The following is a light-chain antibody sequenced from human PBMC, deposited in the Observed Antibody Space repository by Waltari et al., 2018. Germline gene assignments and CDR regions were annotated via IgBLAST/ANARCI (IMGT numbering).Light chain of an antibody. Sequence: QSALTQPPSASGSPGQSVTISCTGTSSTIGPYNLVSWYQQGPGKAPKLLIYEVTKRPSGVPDRFSGSKSGNTASLTVSGLQADDEADYYCSSYAGSGNVVFGGGTKLTVL. CDR3: SSYAGSGNVV. V-gene: IGLV2-8*01. CDR1: SSTIGPYNL. J-gene: IGLJ3*02. CDR2: EVT.